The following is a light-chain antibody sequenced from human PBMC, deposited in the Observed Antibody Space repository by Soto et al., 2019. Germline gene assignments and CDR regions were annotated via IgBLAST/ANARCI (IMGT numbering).Light chain of an antibody. V-gene: IGLV1-44*01. Sequence: QSVLTQPPSTSGTPGQRVTFSCSGGSSNIGRNTVNWYQHLPGTAPKLLIYSNNQRPSGVPDRFSGSKSGTSASLAVSGLQSDDEADYYCVAWDDTLNGYVFGTGTKVTVL. J-gene: IGLJ1*01. CDR1: SSNIGRNT. CDR3: VAWDDTLNGYV. CDR2: SNN.